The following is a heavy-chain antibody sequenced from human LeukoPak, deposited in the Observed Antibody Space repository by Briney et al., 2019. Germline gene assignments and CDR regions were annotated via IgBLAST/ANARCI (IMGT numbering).Heavy chain of an antibody. CDR1: GGSFSGYY. Sequence: PSETLSLTCAVYGGSFSGYYWSWIRQPPGKGLEWIGEINHSGSTNYNPSLKSRVTMSVDTSKNHFSLKLNSVTAADTAVYYCARDGDYYGSGIPFDFWGQGTLVTVSS. J-gene: IGHJ4*02. V-gene: IGHV4-34*01. CDR3: ARDGDYYGSGIPFDF. D-gene: IGHD3-10*01. CDR2: INHSGST.